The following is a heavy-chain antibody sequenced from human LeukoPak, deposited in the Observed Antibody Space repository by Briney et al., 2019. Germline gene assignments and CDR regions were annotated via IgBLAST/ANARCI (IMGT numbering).Heavy chain of an antibody. J-gene: IGHJ5*02. V-gene: IGHV3-30*02. CDR1: GFTFSSYG. CDR2: IRYDGRNK. Sequence: PGGSLRLSCAASGFTFSSYGMHWVRQAPGKGLEWVAFIRYDGRNKYYADSVKGRFTISRDNSKNTLYLQMNSLRSEDTAVYYCAKDRGIVVVITTSRFDPWGQGTLVTVSS. D-gene: IGHD3-22*01. CDR3: AKDRGIVVVITTSRFDP.